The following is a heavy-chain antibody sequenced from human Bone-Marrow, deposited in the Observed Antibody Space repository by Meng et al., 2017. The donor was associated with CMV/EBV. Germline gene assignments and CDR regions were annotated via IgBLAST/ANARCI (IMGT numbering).Heavy chain of an antibody. CDR2: ISSSGSTI. Sequence: GGSLRLSCAASGFTFSDYYMSRIRQAPGKGLEWVSYISSSGSTIYYADSVKGRFTISRDNAKNSLYLQMNSLRAEDTAVYYCARTYDYVWGSYRYNGGHGFDIWGQGTMVTVSS. J-gene: IGHJ3*02. V-gene: IGHV3-11*01. D-gene: IGHD3-16*02. CDR1: GFTFSDYY. CDR3: ARTYDYVWGSYRYNGGHGFDI.